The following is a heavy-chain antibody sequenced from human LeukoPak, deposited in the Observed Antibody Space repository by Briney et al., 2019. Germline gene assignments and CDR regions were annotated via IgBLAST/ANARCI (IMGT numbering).Heavy chain of an antibody. J-gene: IGHJ4*02. CDR1: GGSISSGSYY. Sequence: SETLSLTCTVSGGSISSGSYYWSWIRQPAGKGLEWIGRIYTSGSTNYNPSLKSRVTISVDTSKNQFSLKLSSVTAADTAVYYCARELAFTFFDYWGQGTLVTVSS. CDR3: ARELAFTFFDY. V-gene: IGHV4-61*02. CDR2: IYTSGST.